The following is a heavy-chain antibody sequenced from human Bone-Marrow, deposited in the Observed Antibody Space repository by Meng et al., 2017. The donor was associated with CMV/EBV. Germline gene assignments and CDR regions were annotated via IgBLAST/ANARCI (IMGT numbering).Heavy chain of an antibody. CDR2: IYYSGST. V-gene: IGHV4-39*01. CDR3: ARQLSGSQDY. CDR1: GGSISSSSYY. Sequence: SETLSLTCTVSGGSISSSSYYWGWIRQPPGKGLEWIGSIYYSGSTYYNPSLKSRVTISVDTSKNQFSLKLSSVTAADTAVYYCARQLSGSQDYWGQGTLVAVSS. J-gene: IGHJ4*02. D-gene: IGHD1-26*01.